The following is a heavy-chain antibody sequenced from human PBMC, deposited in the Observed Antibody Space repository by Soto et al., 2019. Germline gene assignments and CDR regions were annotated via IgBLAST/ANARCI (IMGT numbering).Heavy chain of an antibody. CDR2: ISSSSSYT. CDR3: ARDRSYSGSYGDWFDP. V-gene: IGHV3-11*05. CDR1: GFTFSDYY. D-gene: IGHD1-26*01. Sequence: QVQLVESGGGLVKPGGSLRLSCAASGFTFSDYYMSWIRQAPGKGLEWVSYISSSSSYTNYADSVKGRFTISRDNAKNXLYLQMNSLRAEDTAVYYCARDRSYSGSYGDWFDPWGQGTLVTVSS. J-gene: IGHJ5*02.